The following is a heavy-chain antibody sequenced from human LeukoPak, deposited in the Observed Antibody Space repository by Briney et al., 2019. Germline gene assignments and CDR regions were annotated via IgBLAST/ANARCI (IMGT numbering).Heavy chain of an antibody. V-gene: IGHV3-23*01. D-gene: IGHD5-12*01. CDR3: AKEAGYSGYDYPDY. Sequence: PGGSLRLSRAASGFTFSSYAMSWVRQAPGKGLEWVSAISGSGYSTYYADSVKGRFTISRDNSKNTLHLQMNSLRAEDTAVYYCAKEAGYSGYDYPDYWGQGTLVTVSS. CDR2: ISGSGYST. J-gene: IGHJ4*02. CDR1: GFTFSSYA.